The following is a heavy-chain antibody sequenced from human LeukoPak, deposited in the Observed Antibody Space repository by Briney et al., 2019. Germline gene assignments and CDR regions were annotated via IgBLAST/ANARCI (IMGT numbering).Heavy chain of an antibody. CDR1: GGSISSGSYY. D-gene: IGHD2-8*01. CDR2: IYTSGST. CDR3: ARDICTNGVCYANWFDP. Sequence: SETLSLTCTVSGGSISSGSYYWSWIRQPAGKGLVWIGRIYTSGSTNYNPSLKSRVTISVDTSKNQFSLKLSSVTAADTAVYYCARDICTNGVCYANWFDPWGQGTLVTVSS. V-gene: IGHV4-61*02. J-gene: IGHJ5*02.